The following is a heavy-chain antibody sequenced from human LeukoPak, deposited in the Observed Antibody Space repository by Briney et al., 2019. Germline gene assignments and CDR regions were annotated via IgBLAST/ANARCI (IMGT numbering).Heavy chain of an antibody. CDR3: AKPLVYQLPLDY. CDR2: IRYDGSNK. V-gene: IGHV3-30*02. CDR1: GFTFSNYG. D-gene: IGHD2-2*01. J-gene: IGHJ4*02. Sequence: GGSLRLSCAASGFTFSNYGMHWVRQAPGKGLEWVAFIRYDGSNKYYADSVKGRFTISRDNSKNTLYLQMNSLRAEDTAVYYCAKPLVYQLPLDYWGQGTLVTVSS.